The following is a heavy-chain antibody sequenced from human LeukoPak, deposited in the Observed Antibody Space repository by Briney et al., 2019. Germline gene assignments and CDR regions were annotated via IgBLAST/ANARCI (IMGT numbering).Heavy chain of an antibody. CDR1: GFTFSSYS. V-gene: IGHV3-21*01. CDR3: ARAMRYDGAFDI. CDR2: ISSSSSYI. D-gene: IGHD1-1*01. J-gene: IGHJ3*02. Sequence: GGSLRLSCAASGFTFSSYSMNWVRQAPGKGLEWVSSISSSSSYIYYADSVKGRFTISRDNAKNSLYLQMNSLRAEDTAVYYCARAMRYDGAFDIWGQGTMVTVSS.